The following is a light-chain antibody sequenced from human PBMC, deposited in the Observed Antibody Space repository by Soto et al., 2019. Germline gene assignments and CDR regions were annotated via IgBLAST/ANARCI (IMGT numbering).Light chain of an antibody. CDR3: QQRSNWPPWT. J-gene: IGKJ1*01. V-gene: IGKV3-11*01. CDR1: QSVSSY. CDR2: DAS. Sequence: EIVLTQSPATLSLSPGERATLSCRASQSVSSYLAWYQQKPGQAPRLLIYDASNTATGIPARFRGSGSGSDVTLTISSLEPEDFAVYYGQQRSNWPPWTFGQGTKVEIK.